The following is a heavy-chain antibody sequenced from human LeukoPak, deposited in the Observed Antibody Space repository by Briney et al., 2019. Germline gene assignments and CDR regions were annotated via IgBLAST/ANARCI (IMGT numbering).Heavy chain of an antibody. CDR3: ARGKAVVVTARAFDI. V-gene: IGHV4-34*01. CDR1: RGSFSGYY. J-gene: IGHJ3*02. Sequence: SETLSLTCAVYRGSFSGYYWSWIRQPPGTGLEWIGEINHSGSTNYTPSLKSLVTISVDTSKNQFSLKLSSVTAADTAVYYCARGKAVVVTARAFDIWGQGAMVTVSS. CDR2: INHSGST. D-gene: IGHD2-21*02.